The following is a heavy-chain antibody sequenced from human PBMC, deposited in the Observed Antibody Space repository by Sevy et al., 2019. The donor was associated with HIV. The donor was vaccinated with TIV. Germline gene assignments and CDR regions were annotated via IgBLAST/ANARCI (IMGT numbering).Heavy chain of an antibody. J-gene: IGHJ4*02. Sequence: ASVKVSCKASGYTFTNYAISWVRQAPGQGLEWMGWISGFNGDTKNAEKFQGRFTMTTDTSTKTAYMDLRSLRSDDTAVYYCVRGTTFYDLWTGGDYRGQGTLVTVSS. CDR2: ISGFNGDT. CDR1: GYTFTNYA. CDR3: VRGTTFYDLWTGGDY. D-gene: IGHD3-3*01. V-gene: IGHV1-18*01.